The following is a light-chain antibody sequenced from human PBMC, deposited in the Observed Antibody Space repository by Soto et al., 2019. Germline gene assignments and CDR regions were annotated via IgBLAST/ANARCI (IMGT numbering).Light chain of an antibody. Sequence: QSALTQPASVSGSPGQSLTISCTGTSSDVGAYNYVSWYQQHPGKAPKLIIYDVNNRPSGVSNRLSGAKSGNTASLTTSGLQAEDEADYYCTSYTTSSLYVFVTGTKLTVL. CDR1: SSDVGAYNY. CDR2: DVN. V-gene: IGLV2-14*01. J-gene: IGLJ1*01. CDR3: TSYTTSSLYV.